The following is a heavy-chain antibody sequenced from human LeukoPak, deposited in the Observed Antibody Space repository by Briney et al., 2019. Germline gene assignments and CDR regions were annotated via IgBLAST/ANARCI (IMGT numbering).Heavy chain of an antibody. CDR3: AKVPPLWFGELLVFDY. Sequence: GGSLRLSCAASGFTFSSYAMSWARQAPGKGLEWVSAISGSGGSTYYADSVKGRFTISRDNSKNTLYLQMNGLRAEDTAVYYCAKVPPLWFGELLVFDYWGQGTLVTVSS. CDR2: ISGSGGST. CDR1: GFTFSSYA. J-gene: IGHJ4*02. V-gene: IGHV3-23*01. D-gene: IGHD3-10*01.